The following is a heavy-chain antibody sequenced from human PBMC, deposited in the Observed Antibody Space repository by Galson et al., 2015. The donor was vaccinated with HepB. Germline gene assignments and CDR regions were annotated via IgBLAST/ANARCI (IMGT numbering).Heavy chain of an antibody. Sequence: SLRLSCAASGFTFSSYGMHWVRQAPGKGLEWVAVISYDGSNKYYADSVKGRFTISRDNSKNTLYLQMNSLRAEDTAVYYCAKIIAAADYWGQGTLVTVSS. D-gene: IGHD6-13*01. CDR2: ISYDGSNK. CDR3: AKIIAAADY. V-gene: IGHV3-30*18. J-gene: IGHJ4*02. CDR1: GFTFSSYG.